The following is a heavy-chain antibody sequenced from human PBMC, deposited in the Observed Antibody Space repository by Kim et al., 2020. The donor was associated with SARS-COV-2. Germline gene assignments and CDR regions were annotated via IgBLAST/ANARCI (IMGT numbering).Heavy chain of an antibody. CDR3: ARHGLVGKAPYYYYGMDV. D-gene: IGHD2-8*02. CDR1: GYSFTSYW. Sequence: GESLKISCKGSGYSFTSYWIGWVRQMPGKGLEWMGIIYPGDSDTRYSPSFQGQVTISADKSISTAYLQWSSLKASDTAMYYCARHGLVGKAPYYYYGMDVWGQGTTVTVSS. J-gene: IGHJ6*02. V-gene: IGHV5-51*01. CDR2: IYPGDSDT.